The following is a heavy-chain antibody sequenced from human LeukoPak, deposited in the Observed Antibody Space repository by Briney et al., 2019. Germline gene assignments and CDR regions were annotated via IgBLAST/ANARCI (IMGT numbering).Heavy chain of an antibody. V-gene: IGHV1-46*01. D-gene: IGHD2-2*01. CDR3: ASLPNGYCSSTSCYLD. J-gene: IGHJ4*02. CDR2: INPSGGST. CDR1: GYTFTSYY. Sequence: ASVKVSCKASGYTFTSYYMHWVRQAPGQGLEWMGIINPSGGSTSYAQKFQGRVTMTRDTSTSTVYMELSSLRSEDTAVYYCASLPNGYCSSTSCYLDWGQGTLVTVSS.